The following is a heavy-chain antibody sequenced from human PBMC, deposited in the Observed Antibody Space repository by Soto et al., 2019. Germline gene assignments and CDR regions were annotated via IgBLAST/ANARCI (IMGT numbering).Heavy chain of an antibody. Sequence: EVQLLESGGGLVQPGGSLRLSCAASGFTFSNFVMRWVRQPPGKGLEWVSTITETGGDTYYTDSVKGRFTVSRDNSKNTLYLQMTSLRAEDTALYYCTKASSDRHHMDVWGQGTTVTVSS. J-gene: IGHJ6*02. CDR1: GFTFSNFV. V-gene: IGHV3-23*01. CDR2: ITETGGDT. CDR3: TKASSDRHHMDV.